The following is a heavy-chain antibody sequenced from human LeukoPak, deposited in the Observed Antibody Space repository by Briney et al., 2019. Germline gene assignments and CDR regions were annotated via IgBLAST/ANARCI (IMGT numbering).Heavy chain of an antibody. CDR3: ARHVPRPDYYYDTSGYFGY. CDR1: GYSFTNYY. CDR2: IDPGDSYT. V-gene: IGHV5-10-1*01. Sequence: GGSLKISCKGSGYSFTNYYISWVRQMPGKGLEWMGRIDPGDSYTKYSPTFQGHVTISADRSIGTAYLQWSSLKASDTAMYYCARHVPRPDYYYDTSGYFGYWGQGTLVTVSS. D-gene: IGHD3-22*01. J-gene: IGHJ4*02.